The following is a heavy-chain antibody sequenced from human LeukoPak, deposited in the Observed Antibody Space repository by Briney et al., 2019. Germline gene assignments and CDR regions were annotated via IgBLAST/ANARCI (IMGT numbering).Heavy chain of an antibody. CDR2: IYSGDNT. CDR3: GGITRYYFDY. CDR1: GGSISSSSYY. V-gene: IGHV3-53*01. D-gene: IGHD4-23*01. J-gene: IGHJ4*02. Sequence: PSETLSLTCTVSGGSISSSSYYRGWIRQAPGKGLEWVSLIYSGDNTYYADSVKGRFTISRDNSKNTLYLQMNSLGAEDTAVYYCGGITRYYFDYWGQGTLVTVSS.